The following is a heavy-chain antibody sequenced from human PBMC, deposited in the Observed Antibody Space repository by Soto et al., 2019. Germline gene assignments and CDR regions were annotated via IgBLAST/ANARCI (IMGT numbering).Heavy chain of an antibody. J-gene: IGHJ6*02. CDR3: ARVLYYGSGSYSPYGMDV. Sequence: QVQLVQSGAEVKKPGSSVKVSCKTSGVSFNNNGIGWVRQAPGHGLEWMGGVSPPFRTSNYARKFQGRISITAHACTGTVNMELSSLTSDDTAQYYCARVLYYGSGSYSPYGMDVWGQGTTVTVSS. V-gene: IGHV1-69*01. CDR1: GVSFNNNG. D-gene: IGHD3-10*01. CDR2: VSPPFRTS.